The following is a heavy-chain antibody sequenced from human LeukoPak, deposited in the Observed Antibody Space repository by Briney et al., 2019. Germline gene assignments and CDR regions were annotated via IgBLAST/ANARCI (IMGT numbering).Heavy chain of an antibody. CDR2: ISSSGGAT. CDR1: GFTFGDYA. CDR3: AKCGGRIAVAGIPPDY. J-gene: IGHJ4*02. D-gene: IGHD6-19*01. V-gene: IGHV3-23*01. Sequence: PGGSLRLSCTASGFTFGDYAMSWVRQAPGKGLEWVSAISSSGGATYYADSVKGRFTISRDTSKNTLYLQMNTLRAEDTAVYYCAKCGGRIAVAGIPPDYWGQGALVTVSS.